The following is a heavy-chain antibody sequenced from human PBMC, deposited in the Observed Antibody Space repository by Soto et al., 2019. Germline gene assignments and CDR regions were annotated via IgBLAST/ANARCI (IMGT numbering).Heavy chain of an antibody. D-gene: IGHD3-3*01. CDR3: ARDDRTISGAVTLDY. J-gene: IGHJ4*02. CDR2: SNEGSGNT. Sequence: QVQLVQSGPEVKRPGASVRISCRTAGYSFKNYAIHWVRKAPGKKMEWMGWSNEGSGNTRYSPKFQDRMSIARGTSAITSYLDLRSITAEDTAGYFCARDDRTISGAVTLDYWGPGTLVTVSS. V-gene: IGHV1-3*01. CDR1: GYSFKNYA.